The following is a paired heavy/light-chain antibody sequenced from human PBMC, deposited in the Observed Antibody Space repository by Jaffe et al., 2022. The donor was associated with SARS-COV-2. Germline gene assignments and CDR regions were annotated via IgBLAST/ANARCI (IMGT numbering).Light chain of an antibody. J-gene: IGLJ2*01. CDR3: QVWDSSNDPHVI. Sequence: SYVLTQHPSVSVAPGQTATITCGGERIGTKNVHWYQQKPRQAPVLVVYDDSERPLGIPERFSGSNSGNTATLTISRVEAGDEADFYCQVWDSSNDPHVIFGGGTKLTVL. CDR1: RIGTKN. V-gene: IGLV3-21*02. CDR2: DDS.
Heavy chain of an antibody. Sequence: QVQLVESGGALVKPGGSLRLSCAASGFTFSDYYMAWVRQAPGKGLEWVSYISSSGSRYYVDAVRGRFTISRDNAKNSLYLELDSLRAEDTATYYCATVGGYNFDSWGQGTLVTVSS. V-gene: IGHV3-11*01. CDR1: GFTFSDYY. D-gene: IGHD1-26*01. CDR2: ISSSGSR. CDR3: ATVGGYNFDS. J-gene: IGHJ4*02.